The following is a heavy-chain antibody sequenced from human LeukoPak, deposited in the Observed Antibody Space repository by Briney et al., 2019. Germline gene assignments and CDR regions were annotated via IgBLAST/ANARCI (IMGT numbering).Heavy chain of an antibody. J-gene: IGHJ6*02. CDR3: AKADTIPRHPEYFYYALDV. D-gene: IGHD3-10*01. Sequence: GGSLRLSCAASGFTFSSYAMTWVRQAPGKGLEWVSVISGRSGSTYSADSVKGRFTISRDNSKNTLYLQMNGLRVEDTAVYYCAKADTIPRHPEYFYYALDVWGQGTMVTVSS. CDR1: GFTFSSYA. CDR2: ISGRSGST. V-gene: IGHV3-23*01.